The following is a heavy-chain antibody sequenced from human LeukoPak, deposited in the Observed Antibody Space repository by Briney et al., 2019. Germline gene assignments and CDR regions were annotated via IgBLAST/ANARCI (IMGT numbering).Heavy chain of an antibody. J-gene: IGHJ4*02. CDR3: AREALSSGWRY. CDR2: ISSSSSYI. V-gene: IGHV3-21*01. D-gene: IGHD6-19*01. Sequence: GGSLRLSYAASGFTFSSYSMNWVRPAPGKGLEWVSSISSSSSYIYYADSVKGRFTISRDNAKNSLYLQMNSLRAEDTAVYYCAREALSSGWRYWGQGTLVTVSS. CDR1: GFTFSSYS.